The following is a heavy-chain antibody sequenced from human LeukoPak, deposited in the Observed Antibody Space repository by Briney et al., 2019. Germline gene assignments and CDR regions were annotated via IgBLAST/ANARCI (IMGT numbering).Heavy chain of an antibody. CDR3: ARVPLDIVVVPAAMVGRNYYYYYMDV. D-gene: IGHD2-2*03. J-gene: IGHJ6*03. CDR2: IYYSGST. Sequence: SETLSLTCTVSGGSISSYCWSWIRQPPGKGLEWIGYIYYSGSTNYNPSLKSRVTISVDTSKNQFSLKLSSVTAADTAVYYCARVPLDIVVVPAAMVGRNYYYYYMDVWGKGTTVTVSS. CDR1: GGSISSYC. V-gene: IGHV4-59*01.